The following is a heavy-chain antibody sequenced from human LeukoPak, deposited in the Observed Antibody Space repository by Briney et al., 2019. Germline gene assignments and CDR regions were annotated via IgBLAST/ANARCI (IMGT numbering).Heavy chain of an antibody. D-gene: IGHD4-23*01. CDR2: MNPNSGDT. Sequence: GASVKVSCKASGYAFASNDINWVRQATGQGLEWMGWMNPNSGDTGYSQNFQGRVTMTRDTSINTAYMELSSLRFEDTAVYYCARGPPYFFGYRANSVDYWGQGTLVTVSS. V-gene: IGHV1-8*01. CDR1: GYAFASND. J-gene: IGHJ4*02. CDR3: ARGPPYFFGYRANSVDY.